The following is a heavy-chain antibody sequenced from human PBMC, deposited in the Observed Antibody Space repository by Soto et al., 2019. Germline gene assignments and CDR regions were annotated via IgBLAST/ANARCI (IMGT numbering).Heavy chain of an antibody. D-gene: IGHD3-10*01. CDR3: GIPGAFYHFDY. CDR1: GYSFSEMS. CDR2: FDGEDGQT. Sequence: DSVKVTNKVSGYSFSEMSMHWVRQTPEKGLEWMGSFDGEDGQTMYAQKFQGRVTVTEDTSADTAYMELSSLRSDDTAVYYCGIPGAFYHFDYCGQRSRVTVSS. V-gene: IGHV1-24*01. J-gene: IGHJ4*02.